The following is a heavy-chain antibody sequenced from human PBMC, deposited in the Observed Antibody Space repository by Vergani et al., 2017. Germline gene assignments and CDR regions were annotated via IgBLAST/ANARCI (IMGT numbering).Heavy chain of an antibody. V-gene: IGHV1-69*18. CDR1: GGTFSSYA. J-gene: IGHJ5*02. D-gene: IGHD3-22*01. CDR2: IIPIFGTA. CDR3: ARGDSSGYYSSSPNNWFDP. Sequence: QVQLVQSGAEVKKPGSSVKVSCKASGGTFSSYAISWVRQAPGQGLEWMGRIIPIFGTANYAQKFQGRVTMTADESTSTAYMELSSLRSEDTAVYYCARGDSSGYYSSSPNNWFDPWGQGTLVTVSS.